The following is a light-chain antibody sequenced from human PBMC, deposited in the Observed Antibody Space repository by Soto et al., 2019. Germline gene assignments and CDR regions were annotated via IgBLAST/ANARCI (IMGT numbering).Light chain of an antibody. CDR2: GAS. CDR1: QSVSSSY. V-gene: IGKV3-20*01. CDR3: QQYGSSPVT. J-gene: IGKJ2*01. Sequence: EIVLTQSPGTLSLSPGERATLSCRASQSVSSSYLAWYQQKPGQAPRLLIHGASSRATGIPDRFSGSGSGTDFTLTISRLEPEDFAVYYCQQYGSSPVTFGQGTKLEIK.